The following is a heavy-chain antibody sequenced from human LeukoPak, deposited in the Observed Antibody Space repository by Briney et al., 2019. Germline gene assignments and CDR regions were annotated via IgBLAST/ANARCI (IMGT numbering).Heavy chain of an antibody. CDR3: ARDLHCYLARGV. D-gene: IGHD2-21*02. Sequence: PGGSLRHSCEPSGYTFSSQAMTWFRQAPGKGLEWVSSIGSDNKPHYSESVKGRFAISRDNSKSMLFLQLNSLRAEDTALYYCARDLHCYLARGVSGQVTTVTVSS. V-gene: IGHV3-23*01. CDR2: IGSDNKP. CDR1: GYTFSSQA. J-gene: IGHJ6*02.